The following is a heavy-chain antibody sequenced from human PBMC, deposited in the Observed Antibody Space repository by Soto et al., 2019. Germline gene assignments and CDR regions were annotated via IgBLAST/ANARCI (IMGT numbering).Heavy chain of an antibody. Sequence: QAQLEQSGAEVKKPGASVKVSCKSSGYTFSTCGISWVRQAPGQGLEWMGWISTYNGDANYAQRLQGRVTMTTDTSTSTTFMELRSLRSDDTAVYYCAREGPRPYYYYGMDVWGQGTTVTVSS. CDR2: ISTYNGDA. D-gene: IGHD6-6*01. J-gene: IGHJ6*02. CDR1: GYTFSTCG. V-gene: IGHV1-18*01. CDR3: AREGPRPYYYYGMDV.